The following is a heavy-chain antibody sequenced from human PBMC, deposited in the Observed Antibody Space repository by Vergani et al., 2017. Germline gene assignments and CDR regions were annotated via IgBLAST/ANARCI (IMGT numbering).Heavy chain of an antibody. V-gene: IGHV1-24*01. D-gene: IGHD6-19*01. Sequence: VQLVESGGGLVKPGASVKVSCKVSGYTLTELSMHWVRQAPGKGLEWMGGFDPEDGETIYAQKFQGRVTMTEDTSTDTAYMELSSLRSDDTAVYYCARDRSSGWSALFDYWGQGTLVTVSS. CDR1: GYTLTELS. CDR2: FDPEDGET. J-gene: IGHJ4*02. CDR3: ARDRSSGWSALFDY.